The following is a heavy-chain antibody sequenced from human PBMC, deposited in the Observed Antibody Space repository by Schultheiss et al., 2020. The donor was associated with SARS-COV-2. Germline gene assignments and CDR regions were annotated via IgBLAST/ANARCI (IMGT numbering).Heavy chain of an antibody. V-gene: IGHV4-61*10. Sequence: SETLSLTCTVSGGSISSGGYYWSWIRQPAGKGLEWIGYIYYSGSTNYNPSLKSRVTISVDTSKNQFSLKLSSVTAADTAVYYCARDRLVLSLDLWRRGTLVTVSS. D-gene: IGHD3-22*01. CDR3: ARDRLVLSLDL. J-gene: IGHJ2*01. CDR1: GGSISSGGYY. CDR2: IYYSGST.